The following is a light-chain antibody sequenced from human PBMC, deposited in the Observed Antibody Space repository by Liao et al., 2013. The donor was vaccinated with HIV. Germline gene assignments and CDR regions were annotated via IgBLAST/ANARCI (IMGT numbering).Light chain of an antibody. CDR1: NIGSKS. Sequence: SYELTQAPSVSVAPGETARITCGGNNIGSKSVHWYQQKPGQAPVLVIYYDSDRPSGIPERFSGSNSGNTATLTISGTQAMDEADYYCLAWDSTTTAYVFGSGTKVTVL. CDR3: LAWDSTTTAYV. V-gene: IGLV3-21*01. J-gene: IGLJ1*01. CDR2: YDS.